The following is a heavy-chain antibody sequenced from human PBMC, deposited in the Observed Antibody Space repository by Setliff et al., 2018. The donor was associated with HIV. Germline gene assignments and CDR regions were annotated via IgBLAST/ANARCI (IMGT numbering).Heavy chain of an antibody. CDR1: GFTFSNYG. CDR2: IWFDESKR. D-gene: IGHD3-10*01. J-gene: IGHJ3*02. V-gene: IGHV3-33*08. Sequence: PGGSLRLSCAASGFTFSNYGMHWVRQAPGKGLEWVAVIWFDESKRYYADSVKGRFTISRDNSKNTLYLEMSSLRPEDTAIYYCAKLLWFGESAFDIRGQGTMVTVSS. CDR3: AKLLWFGESAFDI.